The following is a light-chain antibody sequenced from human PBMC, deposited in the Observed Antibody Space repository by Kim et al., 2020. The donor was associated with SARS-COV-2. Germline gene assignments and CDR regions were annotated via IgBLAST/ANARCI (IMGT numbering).Light chain of an antibody. Sequence: GSPEQTASSTCSGDKLGDKYASWYQQKPGQSPVVVIFRDNRRPSGIPERFSGSNSGNTAPLTISGTQAMDEADYYCQAWDSSIYVFGTGTKVTVL. J-gene: IGLJ1*01. CDR2: RDN. CDR3: QAWDSSIYV. V-gene: IGLV3-1*01. CDR1: KLGDKY.